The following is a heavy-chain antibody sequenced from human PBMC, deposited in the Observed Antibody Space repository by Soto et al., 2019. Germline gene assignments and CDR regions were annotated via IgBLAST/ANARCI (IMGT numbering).Heavy chain of an antibody. V-gene: IGHV3-74*01. D-gene: IGHD2-21*02. CDR3: ARESGDWPLNWFDP. Sequence: GGSRRLSCAASGFNFSNHWMHWVRQRPAEGLVWVSRITSDGKSKAYAESVKGRFAISRDNAKNTLYLQMNGLTAEDTAVYYCARESGDWPLNWFDPWGQGTLVTVSS. CDR2: ITSDGKSK. CDR1: GFNFSNHW. J-gene: IGHJ5*02.